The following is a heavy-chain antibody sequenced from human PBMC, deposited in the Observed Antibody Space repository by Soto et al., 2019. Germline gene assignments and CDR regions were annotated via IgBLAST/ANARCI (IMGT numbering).Heavy chain of an antibody. CDR2: IYSGGST. Sequence: GGSLRLSCAASGFTVSDNYMSWVRQAPGKGLEWVSGIYSGGSTYYTDSVKGRFTISRDNSKNTLYLQMNSLRGEDTAVFYCVRASGSRFFDFWGQGTLVTVSS. CDR3: VRASGSRFFDF. V-gene: IGHV3-53*01. J-gene: IGHJ4*02. D-gene: IGHD1-26*01. CDR1: GFTVSDNY.